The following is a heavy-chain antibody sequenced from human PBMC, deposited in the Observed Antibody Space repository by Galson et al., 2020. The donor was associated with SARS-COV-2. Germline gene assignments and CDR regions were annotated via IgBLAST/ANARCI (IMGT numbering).Heavy chain of an antibody. D-gene: IGHD2-8*01. V-gene: IGHV3-23*01. CDR2: ISETGTIA. Sequence: GESLKISCAAFGVTFSNSVLSWVRQAPGKGLEWVSTISETGTIARYADSLKGRFTISRDNSNNMLYLQMSSLRAEDTAIYYCAKHQNNEGGYWGQGTLVTVSS. CDR3: AKHQNNEGGY. CDR1: GVTFSNSV. J-gene: IGHJ4*02.